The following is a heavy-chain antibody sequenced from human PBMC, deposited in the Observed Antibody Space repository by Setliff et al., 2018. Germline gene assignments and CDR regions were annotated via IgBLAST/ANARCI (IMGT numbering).Heavy chain of an antibody. CDR2: MYSGGNT. Sequence: SETLSLTCTVSGGSISSGGYYWSWIRQPPGKGLEWIGSMYSGGNTYYNPSLKSRATISIDTSKNQFSLKLNSVTAADTAVYYCGRSEAYNWFDPWGQGTLVTVSS. J-gene: IGHJ5*02. CDR1: GGSISSGGYY. CDR3: GRSEAYNWFDP. V-gene: IGHV4-39*07.